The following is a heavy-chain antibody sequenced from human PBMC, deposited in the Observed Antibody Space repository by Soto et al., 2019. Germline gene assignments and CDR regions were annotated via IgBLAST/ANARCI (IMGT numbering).Heavy chain of an antibody. Sequence: GESLKISCKGSGYSFTSYWISWVRQMPGKGLEWMGRIDPSDSYTNYSPSFQGHVTISADKSISTAYLQWSSLKASDTAMYYCASLTRIAARPRHYYYGMDVWGQGTTVTVSS. J-gene: IGHJ6*02. D-gene: IGHD6-6*01. CDR2: IDPSDSYT. CDR3: ASLTRIAARPRHYYYGMDV. V-gene: IGHV5-10-1*01. CDR1: GYSFTSYW.